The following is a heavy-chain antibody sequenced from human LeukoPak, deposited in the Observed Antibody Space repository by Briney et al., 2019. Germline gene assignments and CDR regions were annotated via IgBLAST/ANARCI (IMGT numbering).Heavy chain of an antibody. Sequence: ASVKVSCKASGYTFTSYGISWVRQAPGQGLEWMGWISGYNGNTKYAQKFQARVTLTTDTSTSTAYMELWSLRSDDTALYYCARGGYYYYESSGYHLIDNWGQGTLVTVSS. V-gene: IGHV1-18*01. CDR1: GYTFTSYG. D-gene: IGHD3-22*01. J-gene: IGHJ4*02. CDR2: ISGYNGNT. CDR3: ARGGYYYYESSGYHLIDN.